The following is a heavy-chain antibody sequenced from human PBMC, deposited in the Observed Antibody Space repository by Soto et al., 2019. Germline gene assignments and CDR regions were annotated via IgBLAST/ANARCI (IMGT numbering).Heavy chain of an antibody. J-gene: IGHJ4*02. V-gene: IGHV3-30-3*01. Sequence: QVQLVESGGGVVQPGRSLRLSCAASGFTFSSYAMHWVRQAPGKGLEWVAVISYDGSNKYYADSVKGRFTISRDNSKNTLYPQMNSLRAEDTAVYYCAREEELDSGGSYGIDYWGQGTLVTVSS. D-gene: IGHD1-26*01. CDR1: GFTFSSYA. CDR2: ISYDGSNK. CDR3: AREEELDSGGSYGIDY.